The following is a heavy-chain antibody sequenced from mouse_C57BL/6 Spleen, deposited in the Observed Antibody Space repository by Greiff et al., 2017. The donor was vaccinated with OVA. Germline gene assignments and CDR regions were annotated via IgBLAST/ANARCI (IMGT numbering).Heavy chain of an antibody. CDR2: IDPSDSYT. CDR3: ARIYYGSRELDY. CDR1: GYTFTSYW. D-gene: IGHD1-1*01. Sequence: QVQLQQPGAELVMPGASVKLSCKASGYTFTSYWMHWVKQRPGQGLEWIGEIDPSDSYTNYNQKFKGKSTLTVDKSSSTAYMQLSSLISEDSAVYYCARIYYGSRELDYWGQGTTLTVSS. V-gene: IGHV1-69*01. J-gene: IGHJ2*01.